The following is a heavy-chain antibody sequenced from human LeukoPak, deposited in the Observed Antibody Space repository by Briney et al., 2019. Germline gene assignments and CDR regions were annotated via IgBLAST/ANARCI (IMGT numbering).Heavy chain of an antibody. CDR1: RGSISGYS. D-gene: IGHD6-13*01. J-gene: IGHJ4*02. CDR2: IYTSGST. CDR3: ASRRRTAAAGTDY. V-gene: IGHV4-4*07. Sequence: SETLSLTCTVSRGSISGYSWSWFGKPAGKGLKWIGRIYTSGSTNYNPSLKSRVTMSVDTSKNQFSLKLSSVTAADTAVYYCASRRRTAAAGTDYWGQGTLVTVSS.